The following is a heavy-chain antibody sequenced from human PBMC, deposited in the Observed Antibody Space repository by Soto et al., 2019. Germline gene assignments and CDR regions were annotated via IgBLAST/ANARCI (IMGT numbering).Heavy chain of an antibody. Sequence: RRLSCAASESFFRSNSMNWVRQAPGKGLERVSSISSSSGAIFYADSVKGRFNISRDNAKNSLYLQMNSLRAEDTAVYYCASENHMITPDHWGQG. J-gene: IGHJ4*02. V-gene: IGHV3-21*01. CDR2: ISSSSGAI. D-gene: IGHD3-16*01. CDR3: ASENHMITPDH. CDR1: ESFFRSNS.